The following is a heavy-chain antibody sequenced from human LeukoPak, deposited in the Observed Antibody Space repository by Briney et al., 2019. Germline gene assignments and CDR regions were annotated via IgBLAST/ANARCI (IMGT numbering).Heavy chain of an antibody. CDR2: ISYDGSNK. D-gene: IGHD3-10*01. V-gene: IGHV3-30-3*01. J-gene: IGHJ5*02. CDR1: GFTFSSYA. Sequence: GRSLRLSCAAFGFTFSSYAMHWVRQAPGKGLEWVAVISYDGSNKYYADSVKGRFTISRDNSKNTLYLQMNSLRAEDTAVYYCASIFREPWGQGTLVTVSS. CDR3: ASIFREP.